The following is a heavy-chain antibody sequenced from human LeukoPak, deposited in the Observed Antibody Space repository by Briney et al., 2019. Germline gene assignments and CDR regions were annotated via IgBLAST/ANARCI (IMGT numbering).Heavy chain of an antibody. Sequence: SETLSLTCTVSGGSISSSIYYWGWISQPPEKGLEWIGSIYYSGSTYYNPSLKSRVTISVDTSKNQFSLKLYSVTAADTAVYYCARASYSYDINGWVPFDYWGQGTLVTVSS. CDR2: IYYSGST. D-gene: IGHD3-22*01. CDR1: GGSISSSIYY. CDR3: ARASYSYDINGWVPFDY. V-gene: IGHV4-39*01. J-gene: IGHJ4*02.